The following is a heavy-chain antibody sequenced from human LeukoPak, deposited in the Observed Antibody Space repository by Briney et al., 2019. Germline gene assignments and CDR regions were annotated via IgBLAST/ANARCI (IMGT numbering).Heavy chain of an antibody. CDR2: IYYSGST. D-gene: IGHD6-19*01. Sequence: SETLSLTCTVSGGSISSYYWSWIRQPPGKGLEWIGYIYYSGSTNYNASLKSRVTISVDTSKNQFSLKLSSVTAADTAVYYCARGSIAVAGTQGPLFDYWGQGTLVTVSS. J-gene: IGHJ4*02. CDR1: GGSISSYY. V-gene: IGHV4-59*01. CDR3: ARGSIAVAGTQGPLFDY.